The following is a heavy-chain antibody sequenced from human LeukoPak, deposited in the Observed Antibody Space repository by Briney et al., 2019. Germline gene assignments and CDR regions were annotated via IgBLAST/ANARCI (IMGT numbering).Heavy chain of an antibody. CDR1: GFTFSNYA. D-gene: IGHD2-2*01. CDR3: AKDGIRGYCSSTNCYEVY. J-gene: IGHJ4*02. V-gene: IGHV3-23*01. Sequence: GSLRLSCAASGFTFSNYAMNWVRQAPGKGLEWVSTISGGSGTIYYADSVKGRFTISRDNSRNTLYLQMNSLRAEDTAVYYCAKDGIRGYCSSTNCYEVYWGQGTLVTVSS. CDR2: ISGGSGTI.